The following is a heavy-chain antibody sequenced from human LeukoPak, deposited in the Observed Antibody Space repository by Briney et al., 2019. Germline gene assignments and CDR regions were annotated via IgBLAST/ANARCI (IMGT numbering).Heavy chain of an antibody. D-gene: IGHD6-13*01. CDR3: ARGKQQPFN. J-gene: IGHJ4*02. CDR2: IYSGGST. Sequence: GGSLRLSCAGSGFTFRSNYMSWVRQAPGKGLEWVSVIYSGGSTYYADSVKGRFTISRDNSKNTLYLQMNSLRAEHTAVYYCARGKQQPFNWGQGTLVTVSS. V-gene: IGHV3-66*01. CDR1: GFTFRSNY.